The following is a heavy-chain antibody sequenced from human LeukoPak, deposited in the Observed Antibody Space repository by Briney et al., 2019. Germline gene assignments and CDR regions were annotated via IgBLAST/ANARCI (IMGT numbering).Heavy chain of an antibody. V-gene: IGHV4-59*08. D-gene: IGHD6-19*01. CDR2: IYYSGST. Sequence: PSETLSLTCTVSGGSISSYYWSWIRQPPGKGLEWIGYIYYSGSTNYNPSLKSRVTISVDTSKNQFSLKLSSVTAPDTAVYYCASRIAVAGPDAFDIWGQGTMVTVSS. CDR1: GGSISSYY. CDR3: ASRIAVAGPDAFDI. J-gene: IGHJ3*02.